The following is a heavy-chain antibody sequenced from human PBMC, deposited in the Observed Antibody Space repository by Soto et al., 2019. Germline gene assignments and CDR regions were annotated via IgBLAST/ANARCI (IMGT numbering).Heavy chain of an antibody. CDR3: ARGAAMAKGVDV. Sequence: GGSLRLSCAASGFTFSSYDMHWVRQATGKGLEWVSAIGTAGDTYYPGSVKGRFTISRENAKNSLYLRMNSLRAGDTAVYYCARGAAMAKGVDVWGQGTTVTVSS. D-gene: IGHD5-18*01. V-gene: IGHV3-13*01. J-gene: IGHJ6*02. CDR1: GFTFSSYD. CDR2: IGTAGDT.